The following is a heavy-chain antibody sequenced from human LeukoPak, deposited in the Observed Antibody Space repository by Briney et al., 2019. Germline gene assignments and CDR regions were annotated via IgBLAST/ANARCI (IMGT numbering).Heavy chain of an antibody. Sequence: PGGSLRLSCVASGFTFSNYAMSWVRQAPGKGLEWVSAISGSGGFTYYADSVKGRFTISRDKTKNTMYLQMNILGAEDTAVYYCAKEYSEYFQHWGQGTLVTVSS. J-gene: IGHJ1*01. CDR3: AKEYSEYFQH. CDR2: ISGSGGFT. V-gene: IGHV3-23*01. D-gene: IGHD2-8*01. CDR1: GFTFSNYA.